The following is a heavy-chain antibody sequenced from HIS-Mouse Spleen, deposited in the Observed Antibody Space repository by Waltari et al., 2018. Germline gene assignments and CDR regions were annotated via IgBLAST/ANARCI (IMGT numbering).Heavy chain of an antibody. CDR1: GFTFSSYS. D-gene: IGHD1-20*01. J-gene: IGHJ3*02. CDR2: ISSSSSYI. Sequence: EVQLVESGGGLVKPGGSLRLSCAASGFTFSSYSMNWVRQAPGKGLEWVSSISSSSSYIYYADSVKGRFTISRVNAKNSLYLQMNSLRAEDTAVYYCARDPRITGTTGAFDIWGQGTMVTVSS. CDR3: ARDPRITGTTGAFDI. V-gene: IGHV3-21*01.